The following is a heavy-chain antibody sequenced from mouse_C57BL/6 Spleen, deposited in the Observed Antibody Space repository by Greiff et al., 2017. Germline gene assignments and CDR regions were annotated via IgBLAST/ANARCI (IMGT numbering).Heavy chain of an antibody. CDR1: GFSLTSYG. Sequence: VQLQQSGPGLVQPSQSLTITCTVSGFSLTSYGVHWVRQSPGKGLEWLGVIWSGGSTDSNAAFISRLSISKDNSKSQVFYKMNSLQADDTAIYYWARKIGAGSMDYWGQGTSVTGSS. V-gene: IGHV2-2*01. CDR3: ARKIGAGSMDY. J-gene: IGHJ4*01. CDR2: IWSGGST.